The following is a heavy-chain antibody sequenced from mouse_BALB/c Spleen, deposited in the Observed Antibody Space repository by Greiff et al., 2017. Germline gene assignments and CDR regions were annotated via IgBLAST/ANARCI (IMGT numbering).Heavy chain of an antibody. Sequence: EVQLVESGGGLVQPGGSLKLSCAASGFTFSSYTMSWVRQTPEKRLEWVAYISSGSSSIYYADTVKGRFTISRDNPKNTLFLQMTSLWSGDTAMYYCAATCDVIDVWGAGTSVTVSS. CDR3: AATCDVIDV. V-gene: IGHV5-17*02. J-gene: IGHJ1*01. CDR1: GFTFSSYT. CDR2: ISSGSSSI. D-gene: IGHD2-13*01.